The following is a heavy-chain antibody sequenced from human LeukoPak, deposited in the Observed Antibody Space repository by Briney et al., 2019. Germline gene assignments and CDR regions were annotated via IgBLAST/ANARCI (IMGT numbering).Heavy chain of an antibody. CDR2: IYHSGST. Sequence: PSETLSLTCTVSGGSISSSSYYWGWIRQPPGKGLEWIGSIYHSGSTYYNPSLKSRVTISVDTSKNQFSLKLSSVTAADTAVYYCARVSGKLLLYIFNGFDYWGQGTLVTVSS. J-gene: IGHJ4*02. D-gene: IGHD2-2*02. CDR1: GGSISSSSYY. CDR3: ARVSGKLLLYIFNGFDY. V-gene: IGHV4-39*07.